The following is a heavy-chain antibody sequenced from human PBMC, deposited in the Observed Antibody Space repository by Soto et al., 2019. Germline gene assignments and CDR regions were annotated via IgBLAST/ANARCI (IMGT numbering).Heavy chain of an antibody. D-gene: IGHD5-18*01. V-gene: IGHV4-30-2*01. CDR2: IYHSGST. J-gene: IGHJ4*02. CDR3: ARDNGYSYGYTLDH. CDR1: GGSISSGGDS. Sequence: SETLSLTCAVSGGSISSGGDSWSWIRQPPGKGLEWIGYIYHSGSTYYNPSLKSRVTISVDRSKNQFSLKLSSVTAADTAVYYCARDNGYSYGYTLDHWGQGTLVTVS.